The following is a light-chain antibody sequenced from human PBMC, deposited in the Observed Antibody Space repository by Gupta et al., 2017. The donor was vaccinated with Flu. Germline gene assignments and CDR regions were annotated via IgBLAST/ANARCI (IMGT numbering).Light chain of an antibody. J-gene: IGLJ3*02. CDR3: HVWDDNTGV. CDR2: QDS. Sequence: SYDLHQPPSVSVSPGQTATITCAGDAWGDKYACWYQQRPGHSPALVIYQDSRRPSGIPERFSGSTSENTATLTISGTQPMDEADYYCHVWDDNTGVFGGGTKLTVL. V-gene: IGLV3-1*01. CDR1: AWGDKY.